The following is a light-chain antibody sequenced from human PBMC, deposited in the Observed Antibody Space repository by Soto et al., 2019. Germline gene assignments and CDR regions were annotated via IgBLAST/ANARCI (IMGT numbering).Light chain of an antibody. CDR2: NTN. J-gene: IGLJ7*01. CDR1: SGSVSPRSY. V-gene: IGLV8-61*01. Sequence: QTVVTQEPSFSVSPGGTVTLTCGLSSGSVSPRSYPAWCQETPSQPPRTLIYNTNVRSSGVPDRFSGSILGNKAALTITGAQADDESIYYCVLYMGGGISVFGGGTQLTVL. CDR3: VLYMGGGISV.